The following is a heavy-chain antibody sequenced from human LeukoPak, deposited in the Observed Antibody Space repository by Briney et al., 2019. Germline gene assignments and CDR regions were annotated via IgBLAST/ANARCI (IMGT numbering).Heavy chain of an antibody. D-gene: IGHD5-12*01. CDR2: INPKNGGT. Sequence: ASVKVSCKASGYTFTGDYLHWVRQAPGQGLEWMGWINPKNGGTKCAQKFQGRVTMTRDTSISTAYMELSRLTYDDTAVYYCARVPWSGYELGAFGIWGQGTMVTVSS. V-gene: IGHV1-2*02. J-gene: IGHJ3*02. CDR1: GYTFTGDY. CDR3: ARVPWSGYELGAFGI.